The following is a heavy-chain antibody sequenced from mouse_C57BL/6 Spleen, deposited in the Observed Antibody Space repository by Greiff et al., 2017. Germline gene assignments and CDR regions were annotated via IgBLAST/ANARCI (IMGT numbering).Heavy chain of an antibody. Sequence: QVQLQQSGPELVKPGASVKISCKASGYAFSSSWMNWVKQRPGKGLEWIGRIYPGDGDTNYNGKFKGKATLTADKSSSTAYMQLSSLTSEDSAVYFCARARAQATWDYWGQGTTLTVSS. CDR2: IYPGDGDT. V-gene: IGHV1-82*01. CDR3: ARARAQATWDY. J-gene: IGHJ2*01. CDR1: GYAFSSSW. D-gene: IGHD3-2*02.